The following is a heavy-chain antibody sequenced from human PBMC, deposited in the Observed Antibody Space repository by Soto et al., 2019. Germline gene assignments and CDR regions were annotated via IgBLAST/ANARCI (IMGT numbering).Heavy chain of an antibody. D-gene: IGHD3-3*01. CDR3: ARGWVYDFWSGFLRSYYYYGMDV. CDR1: GGTFSSYA. CDR2: IIPIFGTA. V-gene: IGHV1-69*13. J-gene: IGHJ6*02. Sequence: GASVKVSCKAAGGTFSSYAISWVRQDPGQGLEWMGGIIPIFGTANYAQKFQGRVTITADESTSTAYMELSSLRSEDTAVYYCARGWVYDFWSGFLRSYYYYGMDVWGQGTTVTVSS.